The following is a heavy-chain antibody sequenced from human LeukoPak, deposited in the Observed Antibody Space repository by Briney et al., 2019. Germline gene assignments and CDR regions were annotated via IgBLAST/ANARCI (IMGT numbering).Heavy chain of an antibody. V-gene: IGHV3-48*01. CDR2: IGISSGNT. Sequence: GGSLRLSCAASGFTFSAYSMNWVRQAPGKGLERISYIGISSGNTKYADSVKGRFTISGDKAKNSLYLQMNSLRVEDTAVYYCARDYKYAFDNWGQGTLVTVSS. D-gene: IGHD5-24*01. CDR1: GFTFSAYS. J-gene: IGHJ4*02. CDR3: ARDYKYAFDN.